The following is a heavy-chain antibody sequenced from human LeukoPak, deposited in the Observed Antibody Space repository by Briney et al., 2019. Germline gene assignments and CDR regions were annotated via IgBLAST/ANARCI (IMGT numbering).Heavy chain of an antibody. J-gene: IGHJ6*02. Sequence: GRSLRLSCAASGFTFSSYAMHWVRQAPGKGLEWVAVISYDGSNKYYADSVKGRFTISRDNSKNTLYLQMNSLRAEDTAVYYCARAPSDYSYYYYGMDVWGQGTTVTVSS. CDR3: ARAPSDYSYYYYGMDV. CDR2: ISYDGSNK. D-gene: IGHD2-15*01. CDR1: GFTFSSYA. V-gene: IGHV3-30*04.